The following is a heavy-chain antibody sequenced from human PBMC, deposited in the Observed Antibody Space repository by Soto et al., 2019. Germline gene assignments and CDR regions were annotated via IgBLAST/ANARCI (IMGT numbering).Heavy chain of an antibody. Sequence: GGSLRLSCAASGFAFYYYNMNWVRQAPGRGLEWVSSISGSGIDIHFTDSVKGRFTISRDNAKTSLYLQMDSLRPEDTAIYYCEREGVTNYTDYYFDLWGHGPPVPVYS. D-gene: IGHD3-16*01. J-gene: IGHJ1*01. V-gene: IGHV3-21*01. CDR2: ISGSGIDI. CDR1: GFAFYYYN. CDR3: EREGVTNYTDYYFDL.